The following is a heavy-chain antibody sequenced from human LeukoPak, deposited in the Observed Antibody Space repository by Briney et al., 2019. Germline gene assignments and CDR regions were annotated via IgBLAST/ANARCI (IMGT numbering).Heavy chain of an antibody. CDR1: GGSFSGYY. CDR3: TRGARRGVIAAAGTGWFFP. Sequence: SETLSLTCAVYGGSFSGYYWSWIRQPPGKGLEWIGEINHSGSTNYNPSLKSRVTISVDTSKNQFSLKLSSVTAADTAVYYCTRGARRGVIAAAGTGWFFPWGQGALVTVSS. V-gene: IGHV4-34*01. J-gene: IGHJ5*02. D-gene: IGHD6-13*01. CDR2: INHSGST.